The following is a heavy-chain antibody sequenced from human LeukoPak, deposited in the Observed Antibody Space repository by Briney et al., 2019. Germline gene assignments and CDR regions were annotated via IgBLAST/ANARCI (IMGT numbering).Heavy chain of an antibody. Sequence: GGSLRLSCVGSGFTFNNYVMSWVRQAPGKGLEWVLSIRDSGGDTYSADSVKGRFTISRDNSKNTLYLQMNSLRAEDTAVYYCAKGGRHFYDSSGYPSPFDNWGQGTLVIVSS. J-gene: IGHJ4*02. D-gene: IGHD3-22*01. CDR1: GFTFNNYV. CDR3: AKGGRHFYDSSGYPSPFDN. CDR2: IRDSGGDT. V-gene: IGHV3-23*01.